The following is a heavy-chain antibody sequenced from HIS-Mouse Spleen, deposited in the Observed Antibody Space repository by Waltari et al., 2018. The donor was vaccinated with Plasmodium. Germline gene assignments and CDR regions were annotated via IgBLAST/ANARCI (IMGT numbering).Heavy chain of an antibody. CDR1: GGSISSYY. CDR2: IYYSGST. CDR3: ANRMGAFDI. J-gene: IGHJ3*02. V-gene: IGHV4-59*01. Sequence: QVQLQESGPGLVKPSETLSLTCTVSGGSISSYYWSWIRQPPGKGLEWIGYIYYSGSTNYNPSLKSRVTISVDTSKNQFSLKLSSVTAADTAVYYCANRMGAFDIWGQGTMVTVSS.